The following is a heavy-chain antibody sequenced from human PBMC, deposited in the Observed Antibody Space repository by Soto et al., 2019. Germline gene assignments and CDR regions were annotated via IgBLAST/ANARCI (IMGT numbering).Heavy chain of an antibody. CDR3: ARSYYYGSGSYYFDY. D-gene: IGHD3-10*01. CDR2: IYYSGST. J-gene: IGHJ4*02. CDR1: GGSISSGDYY. V-gene: IGHV4-30-4*02. Sequence: SETLSLTCTVSGGSISSGDYYWSWIRQPPGKGLEWIGYIYYSGSTNYNPSLKSRVTISVDTSKNQFSLKLSSVTAADTAVYYCARSYYYGSGSYYFDYWGQGTLVTAPQ.